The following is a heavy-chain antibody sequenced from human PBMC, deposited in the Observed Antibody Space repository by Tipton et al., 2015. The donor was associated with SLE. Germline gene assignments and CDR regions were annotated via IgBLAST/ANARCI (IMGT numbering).Heavy chain of an antibody. CDR3: ASQGRWEYYFDY. CDR1: GGSISSSSYY. D-gene: IGHD1-26*01. V-gene: IGHV4-39*07. J-gene: IGHJ4*02. CDR2: IYYSGST. Sequence: TLSLTCTVSGGSISSSSYYWGWFRQPPGKGLEWIGSIYYSGSTYYNPSLKSRVTISVDTSKNQFSLKLSSVTAADTAVYYCASQGRWEYYFDYWGQGTLVTVSS.